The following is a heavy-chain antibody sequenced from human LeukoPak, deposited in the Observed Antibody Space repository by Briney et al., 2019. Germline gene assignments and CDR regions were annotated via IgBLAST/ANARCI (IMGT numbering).Heavy chain of an antibody. CDR1: GFSITNYW. V-gene: IGHV3-7*01. Sequence: GGSLRLPCAASGFSITNYWMTWVRQAPGKGLECVANIKGDGSEKNYVDSVKGRFTISRDNAKNSLYLQMNSLRAEDTAVYYCVRQAGVSWGQGTLVTVSS. J-gene: IGHJ5*02. D-gene: IGHD6-19*01. CDR2: IKGDGSEK. CDR3: VRQAGVS.